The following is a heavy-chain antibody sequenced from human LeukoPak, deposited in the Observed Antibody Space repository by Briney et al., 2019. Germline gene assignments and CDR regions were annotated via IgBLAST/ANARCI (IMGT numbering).Heavy chain of an antibody. CDR3: ARSRITIFGAHFDY. V-gene: IGHV4-39*07. CDR2: IYYNGNT. D-gene: IGHD3-3*01. CDR1: GGSIRSSTYY. J-gene: IGHJ4*02. Sequence: SETLSLTCTVSGGSIRSSTYYWGWIRQPPGKGLEWIGSIYYNGNTYYNPSLESRVTMSVDTSKNQFSLKLSSVTAADTAVYYCARSRITIFGAHFDYWGQGTLVTVSS.